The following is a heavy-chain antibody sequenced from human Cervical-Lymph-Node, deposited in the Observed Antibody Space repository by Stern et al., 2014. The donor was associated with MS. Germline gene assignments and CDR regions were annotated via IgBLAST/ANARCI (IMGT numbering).Heavy chain of an antibody. CDR1: GGSISSYY. Sequence: QLQLQESGPGLVKPSETLSLTCTVSGGSISSYYWSWIRQPPGKGLEWIGYIYYSGSTNYNPSLTSRVTISVDTSKNQFSLKLSSVTAADTAVYYCARDPGIAPGYFDLWGRGTLVTVSS. CDR3: ARDPGIAPGYFDL. V-gene: IGHV4-59*01. CDR2: IYYSGST. D-gene: IGHD2-21*01. J-gene: IGHJ2*01.